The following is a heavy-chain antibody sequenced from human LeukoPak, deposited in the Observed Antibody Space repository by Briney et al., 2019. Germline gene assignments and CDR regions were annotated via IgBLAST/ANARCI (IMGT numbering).Heavy chain of an antibody. D-gene: IGHD3-10*01. CDR3: ARQILLWFGEKYYFDY. CDR2: VNHSGSTT. CDR1: GGSSSGYY. J-gene: IGHJ4*02. Sequence: SETLSLTCTVYGGSSSGYYWSWIRQPPGKGLEWIGEVNHSGSTTNYNPSLKSRVTISVDTSKNQFSLKLSSVTAADTAVYYCARQILLWFGEKYYFDYWGQGTLVTVSS. V-gene: IGHV4-34*01.